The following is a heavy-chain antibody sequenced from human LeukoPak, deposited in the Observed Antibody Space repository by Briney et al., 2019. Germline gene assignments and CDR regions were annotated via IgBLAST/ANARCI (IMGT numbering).Heavy chain of an antibody. J-gene: IGHJ4*02. Sequence: SETLSLTCAVSGYSISSGYYWGWIRQPPGKGPEWIGSIYHSGSTYYNPSLKSRVTISVDTSKNQFSLKLSSVTAADTAVYYCARVTMVRGPFDYWGQGTLVTVSS. CDR3: ARVTMVRGPFDY. V-gene: IGHV4-38-2*01. CDR1: GYSISSGYY. D-gene: IGHD3-10*01. CDR2: IYHSGST.